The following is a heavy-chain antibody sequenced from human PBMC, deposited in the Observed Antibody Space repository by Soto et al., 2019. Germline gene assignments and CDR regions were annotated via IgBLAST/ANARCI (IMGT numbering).Heavy chain of an antibody. J-gene: IGHJ6*02. CDR2: ISPYNGDA. CDR3: ARDLIMRFQWGRVSVPQYSFYGMEI. Sequence: QVQLVQSGAEVRKPGASVKVSCRTSGYTFISYGISWVRQAPGQGLEWMGRISPYNGDAKFAHNFQGRVTMTTDTSTNTAYMEMTSLRSDDTAVYYCARDLIMRFQWGRVSVPQYSFYGMEIWGQGTTVTVSS. CDR1: GYTFISYG. V-gene: IGHV1-18*01. D-gene: IGHD1-26*01.